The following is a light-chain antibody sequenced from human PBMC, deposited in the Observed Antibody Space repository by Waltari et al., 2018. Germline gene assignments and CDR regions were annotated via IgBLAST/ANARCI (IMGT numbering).Light chain of an antibody. Sequence: TVLTQSPVTLSLYPGERATLSCRASQSVSSSLAWYQKNPGQAPKLLIYGASTRATGIPDRFTGSGSGTDFSLTISSLEPEDFAIYFCQHYVRLPATFGQGTKVEIK. CDR3: QHYVRLPAT. CDR1: QSVSSS. J-gene: IGKJ1*01. CDR2: GAS. V-gene: IGKV3-20*01.